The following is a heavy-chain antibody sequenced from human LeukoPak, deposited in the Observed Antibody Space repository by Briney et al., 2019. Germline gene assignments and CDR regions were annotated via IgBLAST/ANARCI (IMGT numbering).Heavy chain of an antibody. J-gene: IGHJ1*01. CDR2: IYEGGNS. CDR1: GFIVNNKY. Sequence: AGGSLRLSCAVSGFIVNNKYMTWVRQAPGKGLEWASVIYEGGNSDYADSVKGRFTISRDNAKNSLYLQMNSLRDEDTAVYYCAKDSDYYHSSGYYYAYFQHWGQGTLVTVSS. V-gene: IGHV3-66*01. D-gene: IGHD3-22*01. CDR3: AKDSDYYHSSGYYYAYFQH.